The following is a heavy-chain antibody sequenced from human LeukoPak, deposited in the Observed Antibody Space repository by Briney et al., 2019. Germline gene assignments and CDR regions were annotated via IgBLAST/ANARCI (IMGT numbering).Heavy chain of an antibody. D-gene: IGHD2-15*01. J-gene: IGHJ4*02. CDR2: ISYDGRNT. CDR3: ARGLCSGISCYSPDY. V-gene: IGHV3-30*03. CDR1: GFTFSDYV. Sequence: PGRSLRLSCVASGFTFSDYVMHWVRQAPCKGLEWVAIISYDGRNTYYADAVKGHLTISRDNSKNTLYAQLNSLRTEDTAVYFCARGLCSGISCYSPDYWGQGTLVTVSS.